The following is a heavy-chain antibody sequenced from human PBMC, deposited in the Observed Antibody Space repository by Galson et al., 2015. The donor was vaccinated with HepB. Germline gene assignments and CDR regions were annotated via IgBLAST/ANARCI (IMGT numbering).Heavy chain of an antibody. D-gene: IGHD6-6*01. CDR3: AREGSSGAYYFDY. CDR2: INHSGST. V-gene: IGHV4-34*01. J-gene: IGHJ4*02. Sequence: ETLSLTCAVYGGSFSGYYWSWIRQPPGKGLEWIGEINHSGSTNYNPSLKSRVTISVDTSKNQFSLKLSSVTAADTAVYYCAREGSSGAYYFDYWGQGTLVTVSS. CDR1: GGSFSGYY.